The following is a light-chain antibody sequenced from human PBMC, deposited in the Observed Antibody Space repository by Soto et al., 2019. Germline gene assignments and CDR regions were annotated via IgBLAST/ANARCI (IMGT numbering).Light chain of an antibody. CDR1: QSISRY. CDR3: QQSYSTPRRT. CDR2: AAS. J-gene: IGKJ2*01. Sequence: DIQMTQSPSSLSASVGDRVTITCRASQSISRYLNWYQQKPGKAPKLLIYAASSLQSGVPSRISGSGTGTDFTLTISSLQPEDFATYYCQQSYSTPRRTFCQGTKVEIK. V-gene: IGKV1-39*01.